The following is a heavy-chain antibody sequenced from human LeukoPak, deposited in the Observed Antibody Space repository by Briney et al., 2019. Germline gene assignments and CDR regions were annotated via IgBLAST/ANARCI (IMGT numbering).Heavy chain of an antibody. CDR1: GFTFSSYA. Sequence: PGGSLRLSCAASGFTFSSYAMHWVRQAPGKGLEWVAVISYDGSNKYYADSVKGRFTISRDNSKNTLYQQMNSLRAEDTAVYYCARDEGGYYYDSSGGLGWGQGTMVTVSS. CDR2: ISYDGSNK. D-gene: IGHD3-22*01. CDR3: ARDEGGYYYDSSGGLG. J-gene: IGHJ3*01. V-gene: IGHV3-30-3*01.